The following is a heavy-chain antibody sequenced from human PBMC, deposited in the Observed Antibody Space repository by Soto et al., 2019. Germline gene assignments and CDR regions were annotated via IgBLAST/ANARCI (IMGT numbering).Heavy chain of an antibody. CDR3: ARQYCTNGVCYRTHYYYYGMDV. V-gene: IGHV3-21*01. D-gene: IGHD2-8*01. CDR1: GFTFSIYS. Sequence: GGSLRLSCAASGFTFSIYSMNWVRQAPGKGLEWVSSISSSSSYIYYADSVKGRFTISRDNAKNSLYLQMNSLRAEDTAVYYCARQYCTNGVCYRTHYYYYGMDVWGQGTTVTVSS. CDR2: ISSSSSYI. J-gene: IGHJ6*02.